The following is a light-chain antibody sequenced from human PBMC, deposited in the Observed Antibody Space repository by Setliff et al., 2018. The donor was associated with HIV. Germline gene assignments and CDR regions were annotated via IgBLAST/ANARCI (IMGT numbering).Light chain of an antibody. CDR3: CSYAGSSTK. J-gene: IGLJ2*01. V-gene: IGLV2-23*01. CDR2: EGS. Sequence: QSALAQPASVSGSPGQSITISCTGTSSDVGSYDLVSWYQQHPGKAPKLMIYEGSKRPSGVSNRFSGSKSGNTASLTISGLQADGEADYYCCSYAGSSTKFGGGTKVTVL. CDR1: SSDVGSYDL.